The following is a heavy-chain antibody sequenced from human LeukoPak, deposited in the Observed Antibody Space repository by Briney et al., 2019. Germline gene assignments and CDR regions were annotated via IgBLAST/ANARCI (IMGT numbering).Heavy chain of an antibody. J-gene: IGHJ5*02. CDR3: ARRYYGSGRRFDP. CDR1: GYTFTSYY. Sequence: ASVKVSCKASGYTFTSYYMHWVRQAPGQGLEWMGIINPSGGSTSYAQKFQGRVTMTRDTSKNQFSLKLSSVTAADTAVYYCARRYYGSGRRFDPWGQGTLVTVSS. CDR2: INPSGGST. V-gene: IGHV1-46*01. D-gene: IGHD3-10*01.